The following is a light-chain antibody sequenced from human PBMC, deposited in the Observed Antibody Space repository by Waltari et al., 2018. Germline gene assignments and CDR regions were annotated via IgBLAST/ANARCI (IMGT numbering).Light chain of an antibody. CDR2: HTS. CDR3: LLSYSAARV. J-gene: IGLJ2*01. V-gene: IGLV7-46*01. Sequence: LFQQNQCQGTRTLIDHTSNEHSWTPARFSVSRLGGKAALTLSGAQAEDEAEYYCLLSYSAARVFGGGTKLTVL.